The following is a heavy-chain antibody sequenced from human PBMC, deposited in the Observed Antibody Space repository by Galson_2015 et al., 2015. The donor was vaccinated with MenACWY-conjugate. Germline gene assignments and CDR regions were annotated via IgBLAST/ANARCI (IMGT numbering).Heavy chain of an antibody. CDR2: ISSSRSYI. J-gene: IGHJ4*02. V-gene: IGHV3-21*01. CDR3: ARDPGTSIKYHFDY. D-gene: IGHD3-3*02. CDR1: GFPFSDYS. Sequence: SLRLSCAASGFPFSDYSMNWVRQAPGKGLEWVSFISSSRSYIYYADSVKGRFTVSRDNAKNSLYLQMNSLRAEDTAVYYCARDPGTSIKYHFDYWCQGSLVTVSS.